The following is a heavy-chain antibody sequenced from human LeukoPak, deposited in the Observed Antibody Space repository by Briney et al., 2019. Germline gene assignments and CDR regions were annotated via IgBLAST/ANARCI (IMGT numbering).Heavy chain of an antibody. V-gene: IGHV3-30*02. D-gene: IGHD1-26*01. CDR3: AKDLTVGTTRPSGTIDY. Sequence: GGSLRLSCAASGFTFSNAWMSWVRQAPGKGLEWAAFIRYDASNKYYADSVKGRFTISRDNSKNTLFLQMNSLRAEDTAVYYCAKDLTVGTTRPSGTIDYWGQGTLVTVSS. CDR1: GFTFSNAW. J-gene: IGHJ4*02. CDR2: IRYDASNK.